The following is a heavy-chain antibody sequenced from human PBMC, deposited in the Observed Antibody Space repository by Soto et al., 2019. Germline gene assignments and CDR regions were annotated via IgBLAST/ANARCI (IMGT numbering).Heavy chain of an antibody. Sequence: EVQLVESGGGLVQPGGSLRLSCAASGVTVSSNYMSWGRQAPGKGLEWVSVIYSGGSTYYADSVKGRFTISRDNSKNTLYLQMNSLRAEDTAVYYCARHGYNYGGGYFDYWGQGTLVTVSS. CDR1: GVTVSSNY. CDR2: IYSGGST. J-gene: IGHJ4*02. D-gene: IGHD5-18*01. CDR3: ARHGYNYGGGYFDY. V-gene: IGHV3-66*04.